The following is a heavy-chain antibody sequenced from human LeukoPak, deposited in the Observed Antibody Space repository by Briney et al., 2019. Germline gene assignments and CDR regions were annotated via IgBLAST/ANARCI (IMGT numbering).Heavy chain of an antibody. CDR1: GGSISSYY. Sequence: ASETLSLTCTVSGGSISSYYWSWIRQPPGKGLGWIGYIYYIGTTKFNPSLKSRVTISLDTSKNQFSLKLSSVTAADTAVYYCARETYYYDSRGPAGAFDIWGQGTMVTVSS. J-gene: IGHJ3*02. CDR3: ARETYYYDSRGPAGAFDI. CDR2: IYYIGTT. D-gene: IGHD3-22*01. V-gene: IGHV4-59*01.